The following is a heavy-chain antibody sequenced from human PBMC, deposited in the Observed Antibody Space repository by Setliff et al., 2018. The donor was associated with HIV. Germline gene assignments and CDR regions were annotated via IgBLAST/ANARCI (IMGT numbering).Heavy chain of an antibody. CDR1: GSSISSGYF. Sequence: KPSETLSLTCAVSGSSISSGYFWGWVRQPPGKGLEWIANIHHSGNTYYNPSLKSRVTISVETSTNQFSLKLNSVTATDTAVYYCTREGPRITGTGGAFDTWGQGTMVTVS. CDR3: TREGPRITGTGGAFDT. D-gene: IGHD1-20*01. CDR2: IHHSGNT. J-gene: IGHJ3*02. V-gene: IGHV4-38-2*02.